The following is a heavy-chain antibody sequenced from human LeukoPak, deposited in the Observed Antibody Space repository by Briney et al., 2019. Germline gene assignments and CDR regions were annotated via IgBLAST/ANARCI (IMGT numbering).Heavy chain of an antibody. D-gene: IGHD1-26*01. J-gene: IGHJ4*02. CDR2: IYYGGST. V-gene: IGHV4-59*01. CDR3: ARDPPVGARPLDY. CDR1: GGSISGYY. Sequence: SETLSLTCTVSGGSISGYYWSWIRQPPGKGLEWIGYIYYGGSTNYNPSLESRVTISVDTSKNQFSLKLSSVTAADTAVYYCARDPPVGARPLDYWGQGTLATVSS.